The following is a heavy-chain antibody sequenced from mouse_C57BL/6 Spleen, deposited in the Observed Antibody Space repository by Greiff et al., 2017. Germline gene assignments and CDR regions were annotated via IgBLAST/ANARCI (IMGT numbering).Heavy chain of an antibody. J-gene: IGHJ3*01. V-gene: IGHV1-15*01. Sequence: VRFQRSGAELVRPGASVTLSCKASGYTFTDYEMHWVKQTPVHGLEWIGAIDSETGGTAYNQKFKGKAILTADKSASTAYMERRSLTSEDSAVYYCTAGWLPFAYWGQGTLVTVSA. CDR2: IDSETGGT. CDR3: TAGWLPFAY. CDR1: GYTFTDYE. D-gene: IGHD2-3*01.